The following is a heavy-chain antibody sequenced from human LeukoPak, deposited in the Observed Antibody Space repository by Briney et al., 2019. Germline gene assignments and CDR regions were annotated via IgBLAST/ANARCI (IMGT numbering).Heavy chain of an antibody. Sequence: GASVKVSCKASGYTFTGYYMHWVRQAPGQGLEWMGRINPNSGGTNYAQKFQGRVTMTRDTSISTAYMELSRLRSDDTAVYYCVQVGTSCCEVSFDYWGQGTLVTVSS. D-gene: IGHD2-2*01. CDR3: VQVGTSCCEVSFDY. V-gene: IGHV1-2*06. CDR1: GYTFTGYY. J-gene: IGHJ4*02. CDR2: INPNSGGT.